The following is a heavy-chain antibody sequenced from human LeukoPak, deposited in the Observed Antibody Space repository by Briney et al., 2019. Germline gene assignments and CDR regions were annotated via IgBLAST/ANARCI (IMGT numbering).Heavy chain of an antibody. CDR1: GFSFKDYN. CDR3: AKVRWDNSGWYYLDY. Sequence: GGSLRLSCAASGFSFKDYNMHWVRQAPGKGLEWVAGITYDGSNKYYTDSVKGRFTISRDNSKSTLYLQMNSLRAEDTAVYYCAKVRWDNSGWYYLDYWGQGTLVTVSS. V-gene: IGHV3-30*18. J-gene: IGHJ4*02. CDR2: ITYDGSNK. D-gene: IGHD6-19*01.